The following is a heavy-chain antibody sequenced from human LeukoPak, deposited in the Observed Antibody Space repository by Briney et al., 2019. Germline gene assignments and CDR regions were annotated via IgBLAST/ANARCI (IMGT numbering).Heavy chain of an antibody. Sequence: GGSQRLSCAASGFTFSSYSMNWVRQAPGKGLEWVSSISSSSSYIYYADSVKGRFTISRDNAKNSLYLQMNSLRAEDTAVYYCARTSRYSAAFDIWGQGTMVTVSS. CDR2: ISSSSSYI. J-gene: IGHJ3*02. CDR3: ARTSRYSAAFDI. D-gene: IGHD2-15*01. V-gene: IGHV3-21*01. CDR1: GFTFSSYS.